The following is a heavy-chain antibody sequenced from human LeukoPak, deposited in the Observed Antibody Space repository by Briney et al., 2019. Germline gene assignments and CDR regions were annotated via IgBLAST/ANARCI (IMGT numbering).Heavy chain of an antibody. V-gene: IGHV3-15*01. CDR3: TTDRHGDYAGWFDP. J-gene: IGHJ5*02. D-gene: IGHD4-17*01. Sequence: GGSLRLTCAVSGFTFSNAWMSWVRQAPGKGLEWVGHIKTKTDGGTTDYAAPVKGRFTISRDDSKNTLYLQMNSLKTEDTAVYYCTTDRHGDYAGWFDPWGQGTLVTVSS. CDR1: GFTFSNAW. CDR2: IKTKTDGGTT.